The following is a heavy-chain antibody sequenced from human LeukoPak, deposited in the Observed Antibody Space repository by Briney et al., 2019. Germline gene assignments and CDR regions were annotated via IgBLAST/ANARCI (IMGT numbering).Heavy chain of an antibody. V-gene: IGHV1-18*01. J-gene: IGHJ4*02. Sequence: GASVKVSCKASGYTSTSYGISWVRQAPGQGLEWMGWISAYNGNTNYAQKLQGRVTMTTDTSTSTAYMELRSLRSDDTAVYYCARVFSSSWYLEAIDYWGQGTLVTVSS. CDR3: ARVFSSSWYLEAIDY. CDR2: ISAYNGNT. CDR1: GYTSTSYG. D-gene: IGHD6-13*01.